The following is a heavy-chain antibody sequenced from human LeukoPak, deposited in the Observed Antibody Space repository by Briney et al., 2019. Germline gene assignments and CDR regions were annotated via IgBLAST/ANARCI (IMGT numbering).Heavy chain of an antibody. CDR1: GFTFSSYA. CDR2: ISGSGGST. D-gene: IGHD4-17*01. J-gene: IGHJ4*02. V-gene: IGHV3-23*01. CDR3: ARDVSKVDYGDFYY. Sequence: GGSLRLSCAASGFTFSSYAMSRVRQAPGKGLEWVSAISGSGGSTYYADSVKGRFTISRDNSKNTLYLQMNSLRAEDTAVYYCARDVSKVDYGDFYYWGQGTLVTVSS.